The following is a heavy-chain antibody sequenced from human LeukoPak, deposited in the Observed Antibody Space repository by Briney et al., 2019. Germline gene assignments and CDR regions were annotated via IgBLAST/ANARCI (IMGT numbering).Heavy chain of an antibody. Sequence: GGSLRLSCAASGFTVSSNYMSWVRQAPGKGLEWVSAISGSGGSTYYADSVKGRFTISRDNSKNTLYLQMNSLRAEDTAVYYCAKADYYDSSGYPGFDYWGQGTLVTVSS. CDR3: AKADYYDSSGYPGFDY. CDR1: GFTVSSNY. CDR2: ISGSGGST. D-gene: IGHD3-22*01. V-gene: IGHV3-23*01. J-gene: IGHJ4*02.